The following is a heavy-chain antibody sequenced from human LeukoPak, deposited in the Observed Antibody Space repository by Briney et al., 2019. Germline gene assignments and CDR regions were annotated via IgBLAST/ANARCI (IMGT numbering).Heavy chain of an antibody. CDR2: INSDGSTT. D-gene: IGHD2/OR15-2a*01. CDR3: ARVGTTSNFYYYYGMDV. CDR1: GFTFSSYW. J-gene: IGHJ6*02. Sequence: PGGSLRLSCAASGFTFSSYWMYWVRQAPGKGLVWVSRINSDGSTTSYADSVKGRFTISRDNAKNTLYLQMNSLRAEDTAAYYCARVGTTSNFYYYYGMDVWGQGTTVTVSS. V-gene: IGHV3-74*01.